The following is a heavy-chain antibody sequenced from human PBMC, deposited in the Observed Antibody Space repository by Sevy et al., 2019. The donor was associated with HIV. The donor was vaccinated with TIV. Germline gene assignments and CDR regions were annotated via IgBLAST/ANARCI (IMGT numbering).Heavy chain of an antibody. CDR1: GFTFSSYA. Sequence: GGSLRLSCAASGFTFSSYAMSWVRQAPGKGLEWVSDISGSGGSTYYADSVKGRFTISRDNSKNTLYLQMNSLRAEDTAVYYCAKAPNGYYGSGREGYYFDYWGQGTLVTVSS. V-gene: IGHV3-23*01. J-gene: IGHJ4*02. CDR3: AKAPNGYYGSGREGYYFDY. D-gene: IGHD3-10*01. CDR2: ISGSGGST.